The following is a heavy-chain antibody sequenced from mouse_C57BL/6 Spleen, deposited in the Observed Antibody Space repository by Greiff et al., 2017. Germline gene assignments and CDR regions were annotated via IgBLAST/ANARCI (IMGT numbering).Heavy chain of an antibody. Sequence: QVQLQQSGAELVRPGASVTLSCKASGYTFTDYEMHWVKQTPVHGLEWIGAIDPETGGTAYNQKFKGKAILTADKSSSTAYMELRSLTSEDSAVYYCTRRIQAWFANWGQGALVTVSA. V-gene: IGHV1-15*01. CDR1: GYTFTDYE. CDR2: IDPETGGT. CDR3: TRRIQAWFAN. J-gene: IGHJ3*01.